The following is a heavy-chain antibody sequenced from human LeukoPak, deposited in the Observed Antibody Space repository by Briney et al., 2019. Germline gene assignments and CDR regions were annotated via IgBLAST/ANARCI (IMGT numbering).Heavy chain of an antibody. D-gene: IGHD3-10*01. Sequence: GASVKVSCKASGGSFSSYAISWVRQAPGQGLEWMGGIIPIFGTANYAQKFQGRVTITADESTSTAYMELSSLRSEDTAVYYCAPNFSYGSGSYSPEANWGQGTLVTVSS. CDR1: GGSFSSYA. CDR2: IIPIFGTA. V-gene: IGHV1-69*13. CDR3: APNFSYGSGSYSPEAN. J-gene: IGHJ4*02.